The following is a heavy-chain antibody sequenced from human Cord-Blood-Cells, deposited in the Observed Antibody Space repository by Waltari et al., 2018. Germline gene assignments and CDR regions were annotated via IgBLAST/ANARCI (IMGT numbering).Heavy chain of an antibody. D-gene: IGHD2-21*01. J-gene: IGHJ4*02. CDR1: GYTFTGYS. V-gene: IGHV1-2*04. CDR3: ARTRAYCGGDCYVPFDY. Sequence: QVQLVQSGAEVKKPGASVKVSCKASGYTFTGYSMHWVRPAPGQGLAWMGWSNPNGGGTNDAKKVQGWVTMTRDTSISTAYMELGRLRSDDTAVYYCARTRAYCGGDCYVPFDYWGQGTLVTVSS. CDR2: SNPNGGGT.